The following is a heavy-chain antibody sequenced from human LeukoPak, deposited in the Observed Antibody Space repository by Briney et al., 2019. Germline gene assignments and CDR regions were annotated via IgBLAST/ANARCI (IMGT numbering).Heavy chain of an antibody. Sequence: KPSETLSLTCTVSGGSVSSGSYYWSWIRQPPGKGLEWIGYIYYSGSTYYNPSLKSRVTISVDTSKNQFSLKLSSVTAADTAVYYCARAIVRPLEPVVSFDYWGQGTLVTVSS. V-gene: IGHV4-31*03. CDR1: GGSVSSGSYY. D-gene: IGHD1-1*01. CDR3: ARAIVRPLEPVVSFDY. J-gene: IGHJ4*02. CDR2: IYYSGST.